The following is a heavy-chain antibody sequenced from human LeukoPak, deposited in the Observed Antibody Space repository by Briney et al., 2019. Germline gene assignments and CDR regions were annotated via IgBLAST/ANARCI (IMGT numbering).Heavy chain of an antibody. D-gene: IGHD5-24*01. J-gene: IGHJ4*02. CDR1: GGSFSGYY. CDR2: INHSGST. V-gene: IGHV4-34*01. Sequence: LETLSLTCAVYGGSFSGYYWSWIRQPPGKGLEWIGEINHSGSTNYNPSLKSRVTISVDTSKNQFSLKLSSVTAADTAVYYCARGGWLQSFDYWGQGTLVTVSS. CDR3: ARGGWLQSFDY.